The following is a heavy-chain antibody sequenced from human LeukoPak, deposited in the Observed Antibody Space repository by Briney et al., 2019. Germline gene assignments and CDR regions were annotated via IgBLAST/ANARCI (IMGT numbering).Heavy chain of an antibody. J-gene: IGHJ6*02. CDR2: FDPEDGET. CDR3: ATAHSNYNYYGMDA. V-gene: IGHV1-24*01. CDR1: GYTLTELS. D-gene: IGHD4-11*01. Sequence: ASVKVSCKVSGYTLTELSMHWVRQAPGKGLEWMGGFDPEDGETIYAQKFQGRVTMTEDTSTDTAYMELSSLRSEDTAVYYCATAHSNYNYYGMDAWGQGTTVTVSS.